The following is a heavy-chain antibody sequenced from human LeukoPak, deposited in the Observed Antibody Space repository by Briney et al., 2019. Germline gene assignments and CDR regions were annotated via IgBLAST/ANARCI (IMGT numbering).Heavy chain of an antibody. V-gene: IGHV3-30*03. Sequence: PGGSLRLSCAASGFTFSSYGMNWVRQAPGKGLEWVAVISYDGSNKYYADSVKGRFTISRDNSKNTLYLQMNSLRAEDTAVYYCARDPETTVTHYWHAFDIWGQGTMVTVSS. CDR2: ISYDGSNK. J-gene: IGHJ3*02. CDR3: ARDPETTVTHYWHAFDI. CDR1: GFTFSSYG. D-gene: IGHD4-17*01.